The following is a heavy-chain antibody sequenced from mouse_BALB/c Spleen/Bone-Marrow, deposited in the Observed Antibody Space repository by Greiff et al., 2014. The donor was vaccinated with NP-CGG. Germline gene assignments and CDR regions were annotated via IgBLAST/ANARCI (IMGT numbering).Heavy chain of an antibody. CDR1: GYTFTDYV. CDR2: IIPFNDGT. J-gene: IGHJ2*01. V-gene: IGHV1-14*01. D-gene: IGHD1-1*01. Sequence: EVQLQQSGPELVRPGASVKMSCKASGYTFTDYVIHWVKQKPGQGLEWIGYIIPFNDGTKYNEKFKGKATLTSDKSSTTTCMELSILTSEDSAVYFCARWDYVTRFYFDYWGQGTTLTVSS. CDR3: ARWDYVTRFYFDY.